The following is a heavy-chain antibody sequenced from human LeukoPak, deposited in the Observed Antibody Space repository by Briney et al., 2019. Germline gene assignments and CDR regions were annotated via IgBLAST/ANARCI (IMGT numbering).Heavy chain of an antibody. CDR1: GGSFSGYY. Sequence: SETLSLTCAVYGGSFSGYYWSWIRQPPGKGLEWIGEINHSGSANYNPSLKSRVTLSTDKSKNQFSLNLSSVTAADTAVYYCARARRDSGYYKIDYWGQGTLVTVSS. J-gene: IGHJ4*02. D-gene: IGHD3-3*01. CDR3: ARARRDSGYYKIDY. CDR2: INHSGSA. V-gene: IGHV4-34*01.